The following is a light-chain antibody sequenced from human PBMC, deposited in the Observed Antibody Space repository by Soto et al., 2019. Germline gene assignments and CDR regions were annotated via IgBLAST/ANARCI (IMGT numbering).Light chain of an antibody. V-gene: IGKV3-15*01. J-gene: IGKJ3*01. Sequence: EIVMTQSPATLSVSPGEGATLSCRASQSVSSNLAWYQQKPGQAPRLLIYGASTRATDIPARFSGSGSGTEFTLTISSLQSEDSALYYCQHYNSWHTFGPGTKVDIK. CDR2: GAS. CDR1: QSVSSN. CDR3: QHYNSWHT.